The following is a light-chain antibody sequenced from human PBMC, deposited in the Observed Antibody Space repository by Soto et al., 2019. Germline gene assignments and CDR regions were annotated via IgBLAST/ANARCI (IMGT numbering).Light chain of an antibody. V-gene: IGLV2-14*03. J-gene: IGLJ2*01. Sequence: QSALTQPDSVSGSPGQSITISCIGTSSDIGGYYYVSWYQQHPGKAPKLIIYDVSYRPSGVSNRFSGSKSDNTASLTISGLQAEDEADYYCSSYATYTTDVLFGGGTKLTVL. CDR2: DVS. CDR3: SSYATYTTDVL. CDR1: SSDIGGYYY.